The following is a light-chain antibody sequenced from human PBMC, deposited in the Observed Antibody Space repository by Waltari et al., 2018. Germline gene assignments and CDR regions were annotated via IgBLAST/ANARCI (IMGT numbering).Light chain of an antibody. Sequence: EIVLTQSPATLSLSPGERATLSCRASQRVSSYLAWYQQKPGQTPRLRTYDASNRATGIPARFSGSGSGTDFTLTISSLEPEDFAVYYCQQRSNWPVTFGQGTRLEIK. J-gene: IGKJ5*01. CDR3: QQRSNWPVT. CDR1: QRVSSY. CDR2: DAS. V-gene: IGKV3-11*01.